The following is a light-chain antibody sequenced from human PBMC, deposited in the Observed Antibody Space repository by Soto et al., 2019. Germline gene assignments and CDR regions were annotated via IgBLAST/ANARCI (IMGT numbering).Light chain of an antibody. CDR2: EVT. CDR3: TSFTSSSTYV. J-gene: IGLJ1*01. Sequence: SALTQPASVSGSPGQSITISCTGTSSDVGAYDYVSWYQQHPDKAPKFMIYEVTNRPSGVSHRFSGSKSGNTASLTISGLQAEDEADYYCTSFTSSSTYVFGTGTKVTVL. CDR1: SSDVGAYDY. V-gene: IGLV2-14*01.